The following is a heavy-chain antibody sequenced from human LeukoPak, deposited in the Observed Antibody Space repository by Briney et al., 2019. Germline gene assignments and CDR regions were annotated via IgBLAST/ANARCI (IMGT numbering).Heavy chain of an antibody. CDR1: GFTLRDYD. J-gene: IGHJ6*03. D-gene: IGHD3-10*01. V-gene: IGHV3-30*02. CDR2: IRYDGKNQ. Sequence: GGSLRLSCATSGFTLRDYDMHWVRQAPGKGLEWVSMIRYDGKNQYYVESVKGRFTFSRDNTKNTLYLQMDGLRVEDTAMYYCARGPMVRGVKDYNYYMGVWGKGTTVTVSS. CDR3: ARGPMVRGVKDYNYYMGV.